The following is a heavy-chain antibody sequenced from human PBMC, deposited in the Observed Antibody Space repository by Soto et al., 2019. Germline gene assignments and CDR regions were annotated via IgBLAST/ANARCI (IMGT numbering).Heavy chain of an antibody. J-gene: IGHJ6*02. V-gene: IGHV4-34*01. CDR2: INHSGST. Sequence: SETLSLTCAVYGGSFSGYYWSWIRQPPGKGLEWIGEINHSGSTNYNPSLKSRVTISVDTSKNQFSLKLSSVTAADTAVYYCARGRRSGYSYGWNYCYYGKDVWGQGTTVTVSS. CDR3: ARGRRSGYSYGWNYCYYGKDV. D-gene: IGHD5-18*01. CDR1: GGSFSGYY.